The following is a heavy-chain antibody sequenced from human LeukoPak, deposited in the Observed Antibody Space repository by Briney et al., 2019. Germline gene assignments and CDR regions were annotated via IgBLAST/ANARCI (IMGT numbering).Heavy chain of an antibody. CDR2: IYYSGSA. Sequence: SETLSLTCTVSGGSISSSSYYWGWIRQPPGKGLEWIGSIYYSGSAYYNPSLKSRVSISVDTSKNQFSLQLRSVTAADTAVYYCASPMAWAHNRRDSDYWGLGTLVTVSS. J-gene: IGHJ4*02. D-gene: IGHD5-24*01. CDR3: ASPMAWAHNRRDSDY. V-gene: IGHV4-39*07. CDR1: GGSISSSSYY.